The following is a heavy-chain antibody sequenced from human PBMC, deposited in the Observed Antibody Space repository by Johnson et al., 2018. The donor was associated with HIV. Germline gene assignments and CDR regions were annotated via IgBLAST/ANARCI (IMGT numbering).Heavy chain of an antibody. J-gene: IGHJ3*02. Sequence: QVQLVESGGGVVQPGRSLRLSCAASGFTFSSYAMHWVRQAPGKGLEWVAVISYDGSNKYYADSVKGRFPISRDNSKNTLYLQMNSLRAEDTAVYYCARESRLGPLAHAFDIWGQGTMVTVSS. CDR3: ARESRLGPLAHAFDI. V-gene: IGHV3-30*04. CDR2: ISYDGSNK. D-gene: IGHD7-27*01. CDR1: GFTFSSYA.